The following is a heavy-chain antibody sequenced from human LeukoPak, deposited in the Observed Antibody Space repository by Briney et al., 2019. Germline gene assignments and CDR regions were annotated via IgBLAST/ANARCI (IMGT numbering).Heavy chain of an antibody. CDR2: IYYSGST. V-gene: IGHV4-39*01. Sequence: PSETLSLTCTVSGGSISSSIYYWSWIRQPPGKGLEWIGSIYYSGSTYYNPSLKSRVIISVDTSKNQFSLKLKSVTAADMAVYYCARLADCSSTSCYDHWGQGTLVTVSS. CDR3: ARLADCSSTSCYDH. D-gene: IGHD2-2*01. J-gene: IGHJ4*02. CDR1: GGSISSSIYY.